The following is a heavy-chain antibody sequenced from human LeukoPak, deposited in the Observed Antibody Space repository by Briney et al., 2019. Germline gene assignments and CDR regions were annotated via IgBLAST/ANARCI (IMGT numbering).Heavy chain of an antibody. V-gene: IGHV3-33*08. CDR3: ARERAVEQLSTYGMDV. CDR1: GFTFSSYA. D-gene: IGHD5-18*01. J-gene: IGHJ6*02. CDR2: IWYDGSNK. Sequence: LPGGSLRLSCAASGFTFSSYAMHWVRQAPGKGLESVAVIWYDGSNKYYADSVKGRFTISRDNSKNTLYLQMNSLRAEDTAVYYCARERAVEQLSTYGMDVWGQGTTVTVSS.